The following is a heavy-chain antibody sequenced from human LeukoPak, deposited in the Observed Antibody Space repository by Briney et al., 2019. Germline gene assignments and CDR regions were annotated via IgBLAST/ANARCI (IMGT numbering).Heavy chain of an antibody. CDR2: IYYSGST. D-gene: IGHD4-11*01. J-gene: IGHJ4*02. Sequence: SETLSLTCTVSGGCISSSSYYWGWIRQPPGKGLEWIGSIYYSGSTYYNPSLKSRVTISVDTSKNQFSLKLSSVTAADTAVYYCARDRGSQYPFDYWGQGTLVTVSS. CDR3: ARDRGSQYPFDY. V-gene: IGHV4-39*07. CDR1: GGCISSSSYY.